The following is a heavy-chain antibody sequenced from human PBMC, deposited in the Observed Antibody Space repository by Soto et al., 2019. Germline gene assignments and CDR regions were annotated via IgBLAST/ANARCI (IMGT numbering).Heavy chain of an antibody. V-gene: IGHV4-31*03. Sequence: QVQLQESGPGLVKPSQTLSLTCTVSGGSISSGGYYWSWIRQHPGKGLEWIGYIYYSGSTYYNPSLKSRVTISVDTSKNQFSLKLISVTAADTAVYYCARETYYYGSGSYYISPSGFDYWGQGTLVTVSS. D-gene: IGHD3-10*01. CDR3: ARETYYYGSGSYYISPSGFDY. CDR1: GGSISSGGYY. CDR2: IYYSGST. J-gene: IGHJ4*02.